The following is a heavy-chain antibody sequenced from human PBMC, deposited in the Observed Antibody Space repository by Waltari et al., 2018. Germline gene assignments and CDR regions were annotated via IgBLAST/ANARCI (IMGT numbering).Heavy chain of an antibody. Sequence: QLQLQESGPRLVKPSETLSLSCTVSGGPISSNPYYWVWIRQPPGKGLEWIGSSYYRWSPYYNPSLKSRVNMAVEPAKNQVSLKHTSVSAADTAVYYCARDVDMSFYYYMDVWGKGTTVTISS. CDR2: SYYRWSP. CDR3: ARDVDMSFYYYMDV. D-gene: IGHD2-21*01. V-gene: IGHV4-39*07. J-gene: IGHJ6*03. CDR1: GGPISSNPYY.